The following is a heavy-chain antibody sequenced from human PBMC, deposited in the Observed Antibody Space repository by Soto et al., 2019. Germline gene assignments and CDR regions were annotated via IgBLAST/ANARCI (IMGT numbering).Heavy chain of an antibody. J-gene: IGHJ4*02. CDR1: GGSISSSSYY. V-gene: IGHV4-39*07. Sequence: SETLSLTCTVSGGSISSSSYYWGWIRQPPGKGLEWIGSIYYSGSTYYNPSLKSRVTISVDTSKNQFSLKLSSVTAADTAVYYCARRYSSSFDYWGQGTMITVA. CDR3: ARRYSSSFDY. CDR2: IYYSGST. D-gene: IGHD6-13*01.